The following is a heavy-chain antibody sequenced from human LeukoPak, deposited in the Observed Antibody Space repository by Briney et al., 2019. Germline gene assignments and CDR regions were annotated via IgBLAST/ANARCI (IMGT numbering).Heavy chain of an antibody. D-gene: IGHD2-2*01. CDR1: GFTFSSYG. Sequence: GGSLRLSCAASGFTFSSYGMHWVRQAPGKGLEWVAVISYDGSNKYYADSVKGRFTISRDNSKNTLYLQMDSLRAEDTAVYYCAKDGEIMGVVVPAAMGSYFDYWGQGTLVTVSS. CDR2: ISYDGSNK. J-gene: IGHJ4*02. V-gene: IGHV3-30*18. CDR3: AKDGEIMGVVVPAAMGSYFDY.